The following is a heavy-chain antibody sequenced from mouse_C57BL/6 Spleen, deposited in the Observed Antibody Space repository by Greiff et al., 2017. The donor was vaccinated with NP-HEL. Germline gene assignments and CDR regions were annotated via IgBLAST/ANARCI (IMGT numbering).Heavy chain of an antibody. Sequence: EVQLQESGEGLVKPGGSLKLSCAASGFTFSSYAMSWVRQTPEKRLEWVAYISSGGDYIYYADTVKGRFTISRDNARNTLYLQMSSLKSEDTAMYYCTREDYGSSYGAYWGQGTLVTVSA. V-gene: IGHV5-9-1*02. CDR1: GFTFSSYA. CDR2: ISSGGDYI. J-gene: IGHJ3*01. CDR3: TREDYGSSYGAY. D-gene: IGHD1-1*01.